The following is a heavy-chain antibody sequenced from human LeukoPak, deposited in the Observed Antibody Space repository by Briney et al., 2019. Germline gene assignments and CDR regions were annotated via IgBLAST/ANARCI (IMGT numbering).Heavy chain of an antibody. CDR1: GFTFSSYA. J-gene: IGHJ4*02. V-gene: IGHV3-23*01. D-gene: IGHD6-13*01. CDR3: AKHQPPVPNHFDN. CDR2: ISASGGTT. Sequence: GGSLRLSCAASGFTFSSYAMSWVRQAPGKGLEWVSDISASGGTTYYADSVKGRFTISRDNPKNTLFLQMNSLRGEDTAVYFCAKHQPPVPNHFDNWGQGTLVTVSS.